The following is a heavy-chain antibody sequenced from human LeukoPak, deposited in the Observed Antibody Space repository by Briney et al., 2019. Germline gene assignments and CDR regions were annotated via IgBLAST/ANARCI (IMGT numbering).Heavy chain of an antibody. CDR2: IYPGDSDT. Sequence: GGSLKISCKGSGYSFTSYWIGWVRQMPGKGLEWMGIIYPGDSDTRYSPSFQGQVTISADKSISTAYLQWSSLKASDTAMYYCARLAYDILTGYYNVPFDYWGQGTLVTVSS. CDR1: GYSFTSYW. D-gene: IGHD3-9*01. J-gene: IGHJ4*02. V-gene: IGHV5-51*01. CDR3: ARLAYDILTGYYNVPFDY.